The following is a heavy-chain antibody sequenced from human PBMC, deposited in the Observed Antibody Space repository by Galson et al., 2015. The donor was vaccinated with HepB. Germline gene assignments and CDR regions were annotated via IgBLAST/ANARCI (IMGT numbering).Heavy chain of an antibody. J-gene: IGHJ3*02. Sequence: SGAEVKKPGESLRISCKGSGYSFTSYWISWVRQMPGKGLEWMGRIDPSASYTNYSPSFQGHVTISADKSISTAYLQWSSLKASDTAMYYCARSDPNCSGGSCYSGGAFDIWGQGTMVTVSS. CDR2: IDPSASYT. CDR1: GYSFTSYW. CDR3: ARSDPNCSGGSCYSGGAFDI. V-gene: IGHV5-10-1*01. D-gene: IGHD2-15*01.